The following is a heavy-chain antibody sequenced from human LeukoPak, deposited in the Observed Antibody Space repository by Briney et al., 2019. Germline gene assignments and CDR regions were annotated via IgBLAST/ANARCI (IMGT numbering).Heavy chain of an antibody. D-gene: IGHD2-2*01. Sequence: QPGRSLRLSCAASGFTFSSYAMHWVRQAPGKGLEWVAVISYDGSNKYYADSVKGRFTISRDNSKNTLYLQMNSLRAEDTAVYYCARGDIVVVPAAIREYFQHWGQGTLVTVSS. CDR2: ISYDGSNK. CDR3: ARGDIVVVPAAIREYFQH. CDR1: GFTFSSYA. V-gene: IGHV3-30*01. J-gene: IGHJ1*01.